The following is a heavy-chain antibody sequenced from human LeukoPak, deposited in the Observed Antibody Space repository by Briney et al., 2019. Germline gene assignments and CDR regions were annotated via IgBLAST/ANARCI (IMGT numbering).Heavy chain of an antibody. V-gene: IGHV1-46*01. D-gene: IGHD5-18*01. J-gene: IGHJ4*02. CDR1: GYTFTNYY. CDR3: AREIGPIQLHLWGSAFDS. CDR2: VNPSGGST. Sequence: ASVKVSCKASGYTFTNYYIHWVRQAPAQGLEWVGIVNPSGGSTSYAQKFQGRVTMTRDTSTSTVYMELSSLRSEDTAVYYCAREIGPIQLHLWGSAFDSWGQGTLVTVSS.